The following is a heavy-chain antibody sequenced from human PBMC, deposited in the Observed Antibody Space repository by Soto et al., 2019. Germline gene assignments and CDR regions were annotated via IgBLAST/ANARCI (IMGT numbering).Heavy chain of an antibody. CDR2: IIPIFGTA. D-gene: IGHD3-3*01. J-gene: IGHJ6*02. V-gene: IGHV1-69*06. Sequence: GASVKVSCKAAGGTFSSYAISWVRQAPGQGLGWMGGIIPIFGTANYAQKFQGRVTITADKSTSTAYMELSSLRSEDTAVYYCARDLWSGYYYYGMDVWGQGTTVTVS. CDR3: ARDLWSGYYYYGMDV. CDR1: GGTFSSYA.